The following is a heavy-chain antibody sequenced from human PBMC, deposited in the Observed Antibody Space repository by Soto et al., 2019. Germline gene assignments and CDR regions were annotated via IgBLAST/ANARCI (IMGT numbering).Heavy chain of an antibody. V-gene: IGHV3-9*01. CDR3: TTMGNYGDYGDDAFDV. CDR1: GFTFDDFA. J-gene: IGHJ3*01. D-gene: IGHD4-17*01. CDR2: MNWNGDSK. Sequence: EVKLVESGGGLVQPGRSLKISCAASGFTFDDFAMHWVRLAPGKGLEWVSGMNWNGDSKAYAASVKGRFTISRDNAKNSLYLEMNSLRPEDTAFYYCTTMGNYGDYGDDAFDVWGQGTLVTVSS.